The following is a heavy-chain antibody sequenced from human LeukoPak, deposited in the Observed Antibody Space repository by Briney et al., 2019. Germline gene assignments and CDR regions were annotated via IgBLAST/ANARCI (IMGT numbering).Heavy chain of an antibody. V-gene: IGHV4-31*03. CDR2: IYYSGST. Sequence: SETLSLTCTVSGGSISSGGYYWSWIRQHPGKGLEWIGYIYYSGSTYYNPSLKSRVTISMDTSKNQISLTVTSVTAADTAVYYCARHPFSTPFDFWGQGTLVAVSS. J-gene: IGHJ4*02. CDR3: ARHPFSTPFDF. CDR1: GGSISSGGYY.